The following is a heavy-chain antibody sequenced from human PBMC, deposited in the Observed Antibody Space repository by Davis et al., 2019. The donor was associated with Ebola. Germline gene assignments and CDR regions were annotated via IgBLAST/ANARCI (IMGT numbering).Heavy chain of an antibody. CDR3: AAGLEYQLLGAYGMDV. V-gene: IGHV1-58*02. J-gene: IGHJ6*02. CDR2: IVVGSGNT. Sequence: SVKVSCKASGFTFTSSAMQWVRQARGQRLEWIAWIVVGSGNTDYAQKFQERVTITRDMSTSTAYMELSSLRSEDTAVYYCAAGLEYQLLGAYGMDVWGQGTTVTVSS. CDR1: GFTFTSSA. D-gene: IGHD2-2*01.